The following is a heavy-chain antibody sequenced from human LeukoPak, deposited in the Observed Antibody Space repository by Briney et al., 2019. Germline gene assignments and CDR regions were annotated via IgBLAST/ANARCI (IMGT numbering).Heavy chain of an antibody. CDR3: ARVKSGSGTYYKHWSLYYYAMDV. CDR1: GYTFTSYY. V-gene: IGHV1-2*02. D-gene: IGHD3-10*01. Sequence: ASVKVSCKASGYTFTSYYMHWVRQAPGQGLEWMGWINPNSDGTNYAQKFQGRVTMTRDTSISTAYMELSRLRSDDTAVYYCARVKSGSGTYYKHWSLYYYAMDVWGQGTTVTVSS. CDR2: INPNSDGT. J-gene: IGHJ6*02.